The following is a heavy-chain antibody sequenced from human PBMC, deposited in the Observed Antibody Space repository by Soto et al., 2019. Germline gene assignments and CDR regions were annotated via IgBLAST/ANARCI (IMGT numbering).Heavy chain of an antibody. CDR1: GFTFSSYG. D-gene: IGHD1-1*01. J-gene: IGHJ3*02. Sequence: XESLRLSCAASGFTFSSYGMHWVRQAPGKGLEWVAVISYDGSNKYYADSVKGRFTISRDNSKKTLYLQMNSLRAEDTAVYYCAKGYGAFDIWGQGTMVTVSS. V-gene: IGHV3-30*18. CDR2: ISYDGSNK. CDR3: AKGYGAFDI.